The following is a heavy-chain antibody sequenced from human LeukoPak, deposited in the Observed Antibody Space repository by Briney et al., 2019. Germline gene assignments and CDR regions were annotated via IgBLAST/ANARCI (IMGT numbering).Heavy chain of an antibody. V-gene: IGHV4-59*08. Sequence: SETLSLTCAVSGGSISSYYWSWIRQPPGKGLEWIGYIYYSGSTNYNPSLKSRVTISVDMSKNQFSLKLSSVTAADTAVYYCARHVGNPWAFDIWGRGTMVTVS. J-gene: IGHJ3*02. CDR3: ARHVGNPWAFDI. CDR2: IYYSGST. CDR1: GGSISSYY. D-gene: IGHD1-26*01.